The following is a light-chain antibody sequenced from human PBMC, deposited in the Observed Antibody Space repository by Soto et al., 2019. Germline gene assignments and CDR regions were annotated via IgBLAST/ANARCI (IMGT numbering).Light chain of an antibody. J-gene: IGLJ1*01. Sequence: QSALTQPASVSGSPGQSITISCTGTSSDVGGFNYVSWYQQHPGKAPKLMIYDVTNRPSGVSYRFSGSKSGNTASLTISGLQAEDEADYYCNSYTSSSPYVFGTGIQLTVL. V-gene: IGLV2-14*03. CDR2: DVT. CDR1: SSDVGGFNY. CDR3: NSYTSSSPYV.